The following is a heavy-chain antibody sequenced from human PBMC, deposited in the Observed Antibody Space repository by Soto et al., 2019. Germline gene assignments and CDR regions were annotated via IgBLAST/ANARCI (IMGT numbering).Heavy chain of an antibody. CDR2: IYWDDDK. D-gene: IGHD3-3*01. Sequence: QITLNESGPTVVKPAETLTLTCTLSGFSLTTSGVGVGWIRQSPGKAPEWLALIYWDDDKRYSASLKSRLTITKDTSKNQVVMTMASVDPADTATYYCAHRIRRTVFGLVATTAIYFDFWGQGTPVVVSS. J-gene: IGHJ4*02. V-gene: IGHV2-5*02. CDR3: AHRIRRTVFGLVATTAIYFDF. CDR1: GFSLTTSGVG.